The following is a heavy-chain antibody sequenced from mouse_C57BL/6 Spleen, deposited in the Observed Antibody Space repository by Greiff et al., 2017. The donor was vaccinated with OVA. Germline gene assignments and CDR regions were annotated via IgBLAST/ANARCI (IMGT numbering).Heavy chain of an antibody. D-gene: IGHD2-5*01. CDR1: GYAFSSYW. CDR3: ARSGYSNPFDY. J-gene: IGHJ2*01. Sequence: VQLQQSGAELVKPGASVKISCKASGYAFSSYWMNWVKQRPGKGLEWIGQIYPGDGDTNYNGKFKGKATLTADKSSSTAYMQLSSLTSEDSAVYFCARSGYSNPFDYWGQGTTLTVSS. CDR2: IYPGDGDT. V-gene: IGHV1-80*01.